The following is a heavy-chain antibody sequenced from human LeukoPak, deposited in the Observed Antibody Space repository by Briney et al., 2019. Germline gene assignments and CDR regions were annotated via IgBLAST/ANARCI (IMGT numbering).Heavy chain of an antibody. CDR2: IYHTGST. J-gene: IGHJ5*02. CDR3: ARGNYVHWFDP. CDR1: GGSFSNHY. V-gene: IGHV4-59*11. Sequence: SETLSLTCTVSGGSFSNHYWSWIRQPPGKGLEWIGYIYHTGSTNYNPSLKSRVTISVDTSKNQFSLKLSSVTAADTGVYYCARGNYVHWFDPWGQGTQVTVSS. D-gene: IGHD2/OR15-2a*01.